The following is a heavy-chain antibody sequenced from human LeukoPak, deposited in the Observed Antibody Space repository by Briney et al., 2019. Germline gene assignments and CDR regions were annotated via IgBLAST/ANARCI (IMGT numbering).Heavy chain of an antibody. CDR2: ISSSSSYI. J-gene: IGHJ3*02. V-gene: IGHV3-21*01. Sequence: GGSLRLSCAASGVTFSSYSMDWVRQAPGKGLEWVSSISSSSSYIYYADSVKGRFTISRDNAKNSLYLQMNSLRAEDTAVYYCTRADIVVVVAAGGDAFDIWGQGTMVTVSS. CDR3: TRADIVVVVAAGGDAFDI. CDR1: GVTFSSYS. D-gene: IGHD2-15*01.